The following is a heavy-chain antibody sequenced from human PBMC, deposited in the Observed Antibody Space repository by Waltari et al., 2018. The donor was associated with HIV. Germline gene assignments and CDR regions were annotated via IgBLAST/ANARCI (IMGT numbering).Heavy chain of an antibody. D-gene: IGHD3-16*01. J-gene: IGHJ4*02. CDR1: GFTCSGAA. CDR3: GGIPGGY. V-gene: IGHV3-73*01. CDR2: IRSKANSYAT. Sequence: EVQRVESGGGLVQPGGPLNPPCAAAGFTCSGAAMHWVRQASGKGLRWVGRIRSKANSYATAYAASVKGRFTISRDDSKNTAYLQMNSLKTEDTAVYYCGGIPGGYWGQGTLVTVSS.